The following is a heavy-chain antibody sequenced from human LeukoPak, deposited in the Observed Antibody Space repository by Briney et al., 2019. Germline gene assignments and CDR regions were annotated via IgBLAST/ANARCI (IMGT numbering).Heavy chain of an antibody. D-gene: IGHD4-17*01. V-gene: IGHV4-39*01. CDR3: ARHTVTTWGEYYFDY. CDR1: GGSISSSSYY. Sequence: TSETLSLTCTVSGGSISSSSYYLGWIRQPPGKGLEWIGSIYYSGSTYYNPSLKSRVTISVDTSKNQFSLKLSSATAADTAVYYCARHTVTTWGEYYFDYWGQGTLVTVSS. CDR2: IYYSGST. J-gene: IGHJ4*02.